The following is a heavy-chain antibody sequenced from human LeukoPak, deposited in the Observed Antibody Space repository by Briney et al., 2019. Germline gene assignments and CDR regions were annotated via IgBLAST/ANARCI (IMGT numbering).Heavy chain of an antibody. CDR3: ARDRVAVAGNLLLWSRYYYMDV. D-gene: IGHD6-19*01. CDR1: GYTFTSHG. V-gene: IGHV1-18*01. Sequence: GASVKVSCKASGYTFTSHGISWVRQAPGQGLEWMGWISTYNGNTNYAQKLQGRVSMNTDTSTSTAYMDLRSLRSDDTAVYYCARDRVAVAGNLLLWSRYYYMDVWGKGTTVTISS. CDR2: ISTYNGNT. J-gene: IGHJ6*03.